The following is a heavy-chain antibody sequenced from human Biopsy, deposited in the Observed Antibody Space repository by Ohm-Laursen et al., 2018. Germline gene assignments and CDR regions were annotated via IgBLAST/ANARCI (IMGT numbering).Heavy chain of an antibody. V-gene: IGHV3-33*01. Sequence: SLRLSCSATGFTFSVYAMHWVRQAPGKGLEWVAIIWYDGSSEYYADSVKGRFTISRDNSKNTVYLQMNSLRVEDTAVYYCARDPIVGSKADGMDVWGQGTTVTVSS. CDR2: IWYDGSSE. D-gene: IGHD1-26*01. CDR1: GFTFSVYA. J-gene: IGHJ6*02. CDR3: ARDPIVGSKADGMDV.